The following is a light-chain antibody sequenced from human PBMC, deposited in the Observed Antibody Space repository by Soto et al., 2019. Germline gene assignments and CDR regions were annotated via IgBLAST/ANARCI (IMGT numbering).Light chain of an antibody. V-gene: IGKV3-15*01. CDR1: QSVTSE. J-gene: IGKJ4*01. CDR2: GAS. CDR3: RQYNKWPPLT. Sequence: EIVMTQSPATLSVSPGERATLSCRASQSVTSELAWYQQKPGQAPSLLIYGASTRATGIPARFSGSGSGTEFTLTTSNLQSEDFAVYYCRQYNKWPPLTFGGGTKVDIK.